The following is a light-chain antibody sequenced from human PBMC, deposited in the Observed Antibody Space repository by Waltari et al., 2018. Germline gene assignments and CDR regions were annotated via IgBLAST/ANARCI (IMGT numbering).Light chain of an antibody. CDR3: QQYKTSPTWT. J-gene: IGKJ1*01. CDR1: QNIGSS. V-gene: IGKV1-5*03. CDR2: EAS. Sequence: DIQMTQSPSTLPASVGDSVTITCRASQNIGSSLVWYQQKPGKAPKLLIYEASSLQFGVPSRFSGRGSGAEFTLTIASLQPDDFAAYYCQQYKTSPTWTFGQGTMVELK.